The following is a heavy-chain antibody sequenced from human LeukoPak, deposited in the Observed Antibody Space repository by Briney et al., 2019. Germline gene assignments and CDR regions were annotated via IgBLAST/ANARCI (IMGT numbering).Heavy chain of an antibody. D-gene: IGHD1-26*01. CDR1: GGTFISYA. V-gene: IGHV1-69*05. CDR3: ASTEHSGSYTLPGDMDV. J-gene: IGHJ6*03. Sequence: SVKVSFKASGGTFISYASSWVRQAAGQRLDGMGRIIPIFCTTNYAQKFQGGLTINTDESTSTAYMELSSLRSEETAVYYCASTEHSGSYTLPGDMDVWGKGTTVTVSS. CDR2: IIPIFCTT.